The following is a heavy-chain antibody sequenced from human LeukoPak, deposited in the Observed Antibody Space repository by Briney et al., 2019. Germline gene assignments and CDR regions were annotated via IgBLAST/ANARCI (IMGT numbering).Heavy chain of an antibody. V-gene: IGHV3-74*01. J-gene: IGHJ4*02. CDR3: ARDGWVDY. CDR1: GFTFSNFG. D-gene: IGHD1-26*01. Sequence: GGSLRLSCASSGFTFSNFGMNWVRQAPGKGLVWVARINGDGISTTYADSVKGRFTISRDNARNTVYLQMISLRGEDTAVYYCARDGWVDYWGQGTLVTVSS. CDR2: INGDGIST.